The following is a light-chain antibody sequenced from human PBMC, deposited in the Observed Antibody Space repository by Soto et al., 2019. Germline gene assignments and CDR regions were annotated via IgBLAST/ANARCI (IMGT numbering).Light chain of an antibody. V-gene: IGKV3-11*01. Sequence: EIVLTQSPGTLSLSPGERATLSCRASQSVSSYLAWYQQKPGQAPRLLIYDASTRATGISARFSGSGSGTDFTLTISSLEPDDFALYFCQQYKDWPPLTFGGGTRVEIK. CDR3: QQYKDWPPLT. CDR1: QSVSSY. CDR2: DAS. J-gene: IGKJ4*01.